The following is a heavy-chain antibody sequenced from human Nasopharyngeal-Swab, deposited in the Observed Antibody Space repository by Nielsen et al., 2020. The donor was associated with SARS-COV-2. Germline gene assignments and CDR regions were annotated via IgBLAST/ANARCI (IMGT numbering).Heavy chain of an antibody. CDR1: GYSISSGYY. V-gene: IGHV4-38-2*01. CDR2: INHSGST. D-gene: IGHD6-13*01. J-gene: IGHJ5*02. Sequence: SETLSLTCAVSGYSISSGYYWGWIRQPPGKGLEWIGEINHSGSTNYNPSLKSRVTISVDTSKNQFSLKLRSVTAADTAVYYCARAPGYSSSWRPNWFDPWGQGTLVTVSS. CDR3: ARAPGYSSSWRPNWFDP.